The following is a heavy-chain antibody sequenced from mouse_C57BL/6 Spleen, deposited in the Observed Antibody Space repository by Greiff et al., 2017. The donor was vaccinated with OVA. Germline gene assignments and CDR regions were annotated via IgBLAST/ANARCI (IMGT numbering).Heavy chain of an antibody. Sequence: VKLVESGPGLVQPSQSLSITCTVSGFSLTSYGVHWVRQSPGKGLEWLGVIWSGGSTDYNAAFISRLSISKDNSKSQVFFKMNSLQADDTAIYYCARKDNYERGAMDYWGQGTSVTVSS. V-gene: IGHV2-2*01. CDR1: GFSLTSYG. CDR3: ARKDNYERGAMDY. CDR2: IWSGGST. J-gene: IGHJ4*01. D-gene: IGHD1-3*01.